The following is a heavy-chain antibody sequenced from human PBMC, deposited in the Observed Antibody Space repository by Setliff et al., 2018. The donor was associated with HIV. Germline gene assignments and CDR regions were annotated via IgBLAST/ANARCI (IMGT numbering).Heavy chain of an antibody. J-gene: IGHJ6*02. CDR3: ARHINSYWYGDGMDV. V-gene: IGHV5-51*01. CDR1: GYSFTSYW. D-gene: IGHD2-8*02. CDR2: IYPGDSDT. Sequence: HGESLKISCKGSGYSFTSYWIGWVRQMPGKGLEWMGIIYPGDSDTRYSPSFQGQVTISADKSIRTAYLQWSSLKASDTATYYCARHINSYWYGDGMDVWGQGTTVTVSS.